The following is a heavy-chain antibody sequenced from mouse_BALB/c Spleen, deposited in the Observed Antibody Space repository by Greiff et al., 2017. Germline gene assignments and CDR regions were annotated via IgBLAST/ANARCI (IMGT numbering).Heavy chain of an antibody. D-gene: IGHD2-4*01. CDR1: GYTFTSYW. CDR3: ARFPYDYDSAY. J-gene: IGHJ3*01. V-gene: IGHV1-7*01. Sequence: QVQLQQSGAELAKPGASVKMSCKASGYTFTSYWMHWVKQRPGQGLEWIGYINPSTGYTEYNQKFKDKATLTADKSSSTAYMQLSSLTSEDSAVYYCARFPYDYDSAYWGQGTLVTVSA. CDR2: INPSTGYT.